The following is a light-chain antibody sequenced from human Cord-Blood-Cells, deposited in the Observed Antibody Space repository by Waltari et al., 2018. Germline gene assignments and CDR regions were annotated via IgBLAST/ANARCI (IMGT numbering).Light chain of an antibody. Sequence: DIQMTQSPSSLSASVGDRVNITCQASQDISNYLNWYQQKPGKAPQHLIYDATKMETGVRSRSGSSGSGTGVTFTISSLQTEDSATYYWQQYDKLPYTVGRGTKLEI. CDR1: QDISNY. J-gene: IGKJ2*01. CDR3: QQYDKLPYT. CDR2: DAT. V-gene: IGKV1-33*01.